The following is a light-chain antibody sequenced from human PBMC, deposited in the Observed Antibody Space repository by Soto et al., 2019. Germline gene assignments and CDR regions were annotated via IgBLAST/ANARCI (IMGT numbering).Light chain of an antibody. J-gene: IGLJ2*01. CDR3: QTWDTGIVI. CDR2: FNSDGSH. CDR1: SGHSANA. Sequence: QSVLTQSPSASASLGASVKLTGTLSSGHSANAIAWHQQQPEKGPRYLMKFNSDGSHSKGDGIPDRFSGSSSGAERHLTISSLQSEDEADYYCQTWDTGIVIFGGGTKLTVL. V-gene: IGLV4-69*02.